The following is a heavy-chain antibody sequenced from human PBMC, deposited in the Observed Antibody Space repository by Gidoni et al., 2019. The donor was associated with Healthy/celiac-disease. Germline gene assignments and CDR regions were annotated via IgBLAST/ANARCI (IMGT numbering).Heavy chain of an antibody. Sequence: QVQLQESGPGLVKPSQTLSLTCPVSGGPLCSGDYYGSWIRQPPGQGLEWIGYIYYSGSTYYNPALKSRVTISVDTSKNQFSLKLSSVTAADTAVYYCARDPAAMATYYYYGMDVWGQGTTVTVSS. CDR1: GGPLCSGDYY. V-gene: IGHV4-30-4*01. CDR3: ARDPAAMATYYYYGMDV. J-gene: IGHJ6*02. CDR2: IYYSGST. D-gene: IGHD5-18*01.